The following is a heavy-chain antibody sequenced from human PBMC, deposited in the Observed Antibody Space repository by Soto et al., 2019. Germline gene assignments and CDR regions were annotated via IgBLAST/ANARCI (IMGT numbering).Heavy chain of an antibody. V-gene: IGHV6-1*01. CDR3: VRDTGSGSGWYGI. D-gene: IGHD6-19*01. J-gene: IGHJ4*02. CDR2: TYYRSKWYN. Sequence: SQTLSLTCAISGDRVSSNSVAWNCIMHSPSRVLEWLGRTYYRSKWYNAYSVSVKSRITINPDTSKNQFSLQLKSVTPEDTAVYYCVRDTGSGSGWYGIWGQGTQVTVSS. CDR1: GDRVSSNSVA.